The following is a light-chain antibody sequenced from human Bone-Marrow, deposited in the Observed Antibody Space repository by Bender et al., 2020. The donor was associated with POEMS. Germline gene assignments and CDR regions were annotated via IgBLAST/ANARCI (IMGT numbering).Light chain of an antibody. Sequence: QSALTQPASVSGSPGQSITISCTGTSSDVGTYDSVSWYQQYPGKAPKLMIYDVTNRPSGVSNRFSGSKSGNTASLTISGLQAEDEADYYCNSYASSRTWVFGGGTKLTVL. CDR3: NSYASSRTWV. V-gene: IGLV2-14*03. CDR1: SSDVGTYDS. J-gene: IGLJ3*02. CDR2: DVT.